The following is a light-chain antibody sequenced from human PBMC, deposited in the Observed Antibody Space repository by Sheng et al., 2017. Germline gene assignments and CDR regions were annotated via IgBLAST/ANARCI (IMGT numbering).Light chain of an antibody. CDR3: QQSHTAPWT. V-gene: IGKV1-39*01. CDR1: QNINNY. J-gene: IGKJ1*01. Sequence: DIQMTQSPSSLSASVGDRVTVTCRASQNINNYLNWCQQKPGKAPKLLIYGASTLQSAIPSNFSGSGSGTEFTLTISNLQPEHFATYYCQQSHTAPWTFGQGTTVDVK. CDR2: GAS.